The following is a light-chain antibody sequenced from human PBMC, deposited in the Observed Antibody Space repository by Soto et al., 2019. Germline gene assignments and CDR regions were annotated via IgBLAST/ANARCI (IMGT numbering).Light chain of an antibody. V-gene: IGKV1-5*01. CDR3: QQYNAYYS. CDR2: DAS. CDR1: QDISRW. Sequence: DIQMIQSPPTLPASAGHRVTINCRASQDISRWLAWYQQKPGKAPVLLIYDASTLQGGVPSRFSGTGSGTEFTLTISSLQPEDFATYCCQQYNAYYSFGQGTKVDIK. J-gene: IGKJ2*03.